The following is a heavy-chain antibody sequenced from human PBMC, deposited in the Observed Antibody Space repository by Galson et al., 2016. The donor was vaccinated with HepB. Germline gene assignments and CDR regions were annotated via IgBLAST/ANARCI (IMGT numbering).Heavy chain of an antibody. V-gene: IGHV3-23*01. J-gene: IGHJ4*02. D-gene: IGHD2-8*01. CDR2: ISGSGADT. CDR3: SILIASNGHLDS. CDR1: GFSFSTYA. Sequence: SLRLSCAASGFSFSTYAMTWVRQAPGKGLECVSSISGSGADTFYVDSVKGRFTIPRDSAKSSLYLQMNSLRAEDTAISYCSILIASNGHLDSWGQGTLVTVSS.